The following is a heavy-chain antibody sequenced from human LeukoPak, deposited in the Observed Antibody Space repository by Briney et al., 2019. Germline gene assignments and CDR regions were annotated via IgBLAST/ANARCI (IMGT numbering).Heavy chain of an antibody. Sequence: PSETLSLTCAVSGGSISSGGYSWSWIRQPPGKGLEWIGYIYHSGSTYYNPSLKSRVTISVGRSKNQFSLKLSSVTAADTAVYYCARAYYYDSSGYYPFDYWGQGTLVTVSS. CDR1: GGSISSGGYS. D-gene: IGHD3-22*01. CDR2: IYHSGST. J-gene: IGHJ4*02. V-gene: IGHV4-30-2*01. CDR3: ARAYYYDSSGYYPFDY.